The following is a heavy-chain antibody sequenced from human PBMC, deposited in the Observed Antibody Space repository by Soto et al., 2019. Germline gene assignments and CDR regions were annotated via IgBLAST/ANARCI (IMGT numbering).Heavy chain of an antibody. V-gene: IGHV3-33*01. CDR2: IWYDGSNK. Sequence: QVQLVESGGGVVQPGRSLRLSCAASGFTFSSYGMHWVRQAPGKGLEWVAVIWYDGSNKYYADSVKGRFTISRDNSKNTLYLQMNSLRAEDTAVYYCARLLSIRDGDYGSYWGQGTLVTVSS. D-gene: IGHD4-17*01. J-gene: IGHJ4*02. CDR3: ARLLSIRDGDYGSY. CDR1: GFTFSSYG.